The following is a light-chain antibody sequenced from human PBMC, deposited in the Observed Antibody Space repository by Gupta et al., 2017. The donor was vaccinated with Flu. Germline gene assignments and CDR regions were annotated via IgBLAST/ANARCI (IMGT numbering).Light chain of an antibody. CDR2: SNN. CDR1: SSNIGSNT. V-gene: IGLV1-44*01. Sequence: QRVTISCSGSSSNIGSNTVSWYLHVPGAAPRLLIYSNNHRPSGVPDRFSGSKSGTSASLAXSXLQSEDXGDYYCAAWDDSLQGVFGTGTKVTVL. CDR3: AAWDDSLQGV. J-gene: IGLJ1*01.